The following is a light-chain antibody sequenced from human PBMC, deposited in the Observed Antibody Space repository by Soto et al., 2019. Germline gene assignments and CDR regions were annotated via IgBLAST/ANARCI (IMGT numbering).Light chain of an antibody. CDR2: GAS. J-gene: IGKJ2*01. CDR1: QSVSSD. Sequence: EIVMTQSPATLSVSPGERATLSCRASQSVSSDLAWYQQKPGQGPRLLIYGASTRATGIPARFSASGSGTEVTLTISRPQSEDFAVYYCQQYNNGPPMYTFGQGTKLEIK. V-gene: IGKV3-15*01. CDR3: QQYNNGPPMYT.